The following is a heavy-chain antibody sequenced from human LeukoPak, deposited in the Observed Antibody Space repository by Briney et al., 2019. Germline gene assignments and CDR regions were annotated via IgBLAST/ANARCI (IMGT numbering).Heavy chain of an antibody. CDR2: IYYSGRT. V-gene: IGHV4-59*08. Sequence: SETLSLTCTVSGGSISSYYWSWIRQPPGKGLEWIGYIYYSGRTNYNPSLKSRVTISVDTSKNQFSLKLTSVTAADTAVYYCARHVEQWLTPFDYWGQGTLVTVSS. D-gene: IGHD6-19*01. CDR3: ARHVEQWLTPFDY. J-gene: IGHJ4*02. CDR1: GGSISSYY.